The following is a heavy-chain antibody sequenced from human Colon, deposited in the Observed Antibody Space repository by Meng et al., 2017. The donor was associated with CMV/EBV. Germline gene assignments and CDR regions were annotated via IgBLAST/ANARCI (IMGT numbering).Heavy chain of an antibody. CDR3: ARAARSGNHAVFYSLDL. V-gene: IGHV1-69*02. Sequence: SVKVSCKASGGTFTSYTSSWVRQAPGQGLEWMGRVTPITDITNYAQKFQGRLTITADKSTRTAFMELSSLQSEDTAVYYCARAARSGNHAVFYSLDLWGQGTTVTVSS. J-gene: IGHJ6*02. CDR1: GGTFTSYT. CDR2: VTPITDIT. D-gene: IGHD2-15*01.